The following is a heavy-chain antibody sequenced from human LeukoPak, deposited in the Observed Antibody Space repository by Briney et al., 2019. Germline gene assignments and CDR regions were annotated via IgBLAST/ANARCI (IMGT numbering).Heavy chain of an antibody. D-gene: IGHD3-10*01. J-gene: IGHJ5*02. Sequence: SETLSLTCTVSGGSISSYYWSWIRQPPGKGLEWIGRIYTSGSTNYNPSLKSRVTMSVDTSKNQFSLKLSSVTAADTAVYYCARENLWFGELLFDPWGQGTLVTVSS. CDR3: ARENLWFGELLFDP. CDR2: IYTSGST. CDR1: GGSISSYY. V-gene: IGHV4-4*07.